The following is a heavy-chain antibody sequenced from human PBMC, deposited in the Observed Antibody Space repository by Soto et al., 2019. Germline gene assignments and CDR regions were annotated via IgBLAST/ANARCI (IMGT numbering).Heavy chain of an antibody. V-gene: IGHV3-21*06. CDR1: GFTFTRYS. CDR2: ISSTTNYI. Sequence: PGGSLRLSCAASGFTFTRYSMNWVRQAPGKGLEWVSSISSTTNYIYYGDSMKGRFTISRDNAKNSLYLEMNSLRAEDTAVYYCARESEDLTSNFDYWGQATLVTVSS. CDR3: ARESEDLTSNFDY. J-gene: IGHJ4*02.